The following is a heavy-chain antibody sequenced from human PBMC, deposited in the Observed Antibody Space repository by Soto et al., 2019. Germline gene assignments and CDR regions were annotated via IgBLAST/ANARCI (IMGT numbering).Heavy chain of an antibody. Sequence: GGSLRLSCTASGFTFGDYAMSWFRQAPGKGLEWVGFIRSKAYGGTTEYAASVKGRFTISRDDSKSIAYLQMNSLKTEDTAVYYCTRDHSSGWYYYYGMDVWRQATTLTVS. CDR1: GFTFGDYA. V-gene: IGHV3-49*03. D-gene: IGHD6-19*01. CDR3: TRDHSSGWYYYYGMDV. CDR2: IRSKAYGGTT. J-gene: IGHJ6*02.